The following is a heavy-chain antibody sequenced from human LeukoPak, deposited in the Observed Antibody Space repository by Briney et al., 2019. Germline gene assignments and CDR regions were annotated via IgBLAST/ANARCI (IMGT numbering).Heavy chain of an antibody. Sequence: GGSLRLSCAASGFTFDDYAMHWVRQAPGKGLEWVAGISWDSDNIEYADSVKGRFTIYRDNAKNSLYLQMKSLRPEDTALHYCAKDLRPAAMYYFDYWGQGTLVTVSS. CDR1: GFTFDDYA. CDR3: AKDLRPAAMYYFDY. V-gene: IGHV3-9*01. CDR2: ISWDSDNI. J-gene: IGHJ4*02. D-gene: IGHD2-2*01.